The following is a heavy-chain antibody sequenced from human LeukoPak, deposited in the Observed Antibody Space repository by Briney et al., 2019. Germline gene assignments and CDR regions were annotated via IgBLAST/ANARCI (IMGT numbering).Heavy chain of an antibody. CDR2: ILPIVNTA. J-gene: IGHJ4*02. D-gene: IGHD3-3*01. V-gene: IGHV1-69*05. Sequence: SVKVSCKASGGSFSSYAISWVRQAPGQGLEWMGGILPIVNTADYAQKFQGRVTMTRDMSTSTVYMELSSLRSEDTAVYYCARGGITISGVVSNFDYWGQGTLVTVSS. CDR1: GGSFSSYA. CDR3: ARGGITISGVVSNFDY.